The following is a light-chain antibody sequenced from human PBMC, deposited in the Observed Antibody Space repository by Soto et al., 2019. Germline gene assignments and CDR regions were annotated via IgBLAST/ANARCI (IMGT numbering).Light chain of an antibody. V-gene: IGLV2-14*01. J-gene: IGLJ1*01. CDR1: NSDVARYNS. CDR2: GVN. Sequence: HSALAQPASVSRCPAQSITISCTGTNSDVARYNSVSWYQQHPGKAPKLIIYGVNYRPSGVSDRFSGSKSGNTASLTISGLQAEDFFDYDCTSNKTCILYVF. CDR3: TSNKTCILYV.